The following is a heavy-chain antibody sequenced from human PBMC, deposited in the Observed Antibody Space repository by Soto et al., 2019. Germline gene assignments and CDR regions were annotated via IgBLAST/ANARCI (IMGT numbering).Heavy chain of an antibody. D-gene: IGHD3-22*01. CDR2: ISAYNGNT. J-gene: IGHJ3*02. Sequence: ASVKVSCKASGYTFTSYGISWVRQAPGQGLEWMGWISAYNGNTNYAQKLQGRVTMTADTSTSTAYMELRSLRSDDTAVYYCARDASYYDSSGYYYEAFDIWGQGTMVTVSS. CDR1: GYTFTSYG. CDR3: ARDASYYDSSGYYYEAFDI. V-gene: IGHV1-18*04.